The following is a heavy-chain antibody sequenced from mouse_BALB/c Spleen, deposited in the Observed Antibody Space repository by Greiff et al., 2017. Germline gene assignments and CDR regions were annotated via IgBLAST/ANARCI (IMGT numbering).Heavy chain of an antibody. CDR3: ARDWDYAMDY. V-gene: IGHV1-19*01. J-gene: IGHJ4*01. CDR2: VNPYNGGT. D-gene: IGHD4-1*01. Sequence: DVHLVESGPELVKPGASVKMSCKASGYTFTDYYMDWVKQSHGESFEWIGRVNPYNGGTSYNQKFKGKATLTVDKSSSTAYMELNSLTSEDSAVYYCARDWDYAMDYWGQGTSVTVSS. CDR1: GYTFTDYY.